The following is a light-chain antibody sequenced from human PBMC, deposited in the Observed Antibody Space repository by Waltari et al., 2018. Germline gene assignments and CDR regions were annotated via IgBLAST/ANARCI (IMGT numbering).Light chain of an antibody. CDR3: SSYTRHETGI. CDR1: SRHGGGYIF. J-gene: IGLJ2*01. CDR2: EVN. V-gene: IGLV2-14*01. Sequence: QSALTQPASVSGSPGQSITKSCTGPSRHGGGYIFFTCYQQHPAKFPKLLIYEVNHRPSGVSHRFSGSKSGNTASLTISGLQAEDGADYYCSSYTRHETGIFGGGTKLTVL.